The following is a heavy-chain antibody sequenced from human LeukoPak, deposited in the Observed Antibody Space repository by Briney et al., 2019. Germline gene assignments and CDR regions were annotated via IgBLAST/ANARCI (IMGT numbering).Heavy chain of an antibody. D-gene: IGHD3-22*01. J-gene: IGHJ4*02. CDR3: ARLYYDSSGYYQICYFDY. V-gene: IGHV4-39*01. CDR2: IYYSGST. Sequence: SETLSLTCTVSGGSISSSSYYWGWIRQPPGKGLEWIGSIYYSGSTYYNPSLRSRVTISVDTSKNQFSLNLSSVTAADTAVYYCARLYYDSSGYYQICYFDYWGQGTLVTVSS. CDR1: GGSISSSSYY.